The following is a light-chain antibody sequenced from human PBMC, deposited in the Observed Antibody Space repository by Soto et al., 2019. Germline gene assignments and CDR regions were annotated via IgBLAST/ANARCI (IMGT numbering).Light chain of an antibody. CDR1: QGIGIY. Sequence: DIHMTQSPSSLSASFGDRVTMTCRASQGIGIYLAWFQQRPGNTPKLLIYAASTLQSGVPSRFSGSGSGTDFTLTISSLQPEDVATYYCQKYNSAPLTFGGGTRVEIK. CDR3: QKYNSAPLT. J-gene: IGKJ4*01. CDR2: AAS. V-gene: IGKV1-27*01.